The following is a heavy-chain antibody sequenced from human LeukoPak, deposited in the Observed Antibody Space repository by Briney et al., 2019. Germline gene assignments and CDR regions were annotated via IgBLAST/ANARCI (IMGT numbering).Heavy chain of an antibody. CDR1: GLTFSSYA. CDR2: ISGDGATT. V-gene: IGHV3-23*01. CDR3: AKTSGGNY. D-gene: IGHD2-15*01. Sequence: GGSLRLSCAASGLTFSSYAMSWVRQAPGKGLQWVSAISGDGATTYFADSVKGRFTISRDNSKNTLYLQLNSLRAEDTAVYYCAKTSGGNYWGQGTLVTVSS. J-gene: IGHJ4*02.